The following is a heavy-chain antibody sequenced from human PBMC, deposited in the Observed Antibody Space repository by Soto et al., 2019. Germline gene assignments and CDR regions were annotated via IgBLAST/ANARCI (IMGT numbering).Heavy chain of an antibody. CDR3: AKDRGRGSPVSGGMDV. Sequence: EVQLVESGGGLVKPGGSLRLSCAASGFTFSNYSLNWVRQAPGNGLEWVSVISSRSNHIYYADSVRGRFTISRDNAKNSLYLQMNSLRAEDTAVYYCAKDRGRGSPVSGGMDVWGQGTTVTVSS. CDR1: GFTFSNYS. J-gene: IGHJ6*02. D-gene: IGHD3-10*01. V-gene: IGHV3-21*02. CDR2: ISSRSNHI.